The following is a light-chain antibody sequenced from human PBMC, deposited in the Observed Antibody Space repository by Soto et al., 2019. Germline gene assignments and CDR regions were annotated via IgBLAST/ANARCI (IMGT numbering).Light chain of an antibody. CDR3: NSYTSISTYV. CDR2: EVS. V-gene: IGLV2-14*03. J-gene: IGLJ1*01. Sequence: QSALTQPASVSGSPGQSITISCTGTSSDVGAYDYVSWYQQHPDKAPKLMIYEVSNRPSGVSDRFSGSKSGNTASLTISGLQAEDEGDYYCNSYTSISTYVFGTGTEVTVL. CDR1: SSDVGAYDY.